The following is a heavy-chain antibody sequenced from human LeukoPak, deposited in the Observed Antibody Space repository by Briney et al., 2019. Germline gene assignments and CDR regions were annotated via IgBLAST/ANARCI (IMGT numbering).Heavy chain of an antibody. CDR3: ARDYFYCGGDCFVDY. V-gene: IGHV3-21*04. CDR2: ISGGSRSI. D-gene: IGHD2-21*02. CDR1: GFTFSDYT. J-gene: IGHJ4*02. Sequence: NAGGSLRLSCAASGFTFSDYTMNWVRQAPGKGLEWVSSISGGSRSIYYVDSVKGRFTISRDNAKNSLYLQVNSLRAEDTAIYYCARDYFYCGGDCFVDYWGQGTLVTVS.